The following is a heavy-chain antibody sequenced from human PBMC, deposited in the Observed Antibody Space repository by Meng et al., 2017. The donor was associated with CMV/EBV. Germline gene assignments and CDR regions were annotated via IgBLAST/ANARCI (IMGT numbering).Heavy chain of an antibody. D-gene: IGHD3-16*01. J-gene: IGHJ6*02. CDR1: GGPSSSSRYY. Sequence: SETLSLTCSVSGGPSSSSRYYWGWIRQPPGKGLEWIRSIYYSGSTYYSSSLKSRVTISVDTSKNQVSLKLSSVTASDTAVYYCARGGALSTFGLDVWGQGTTVTVSS. CDR3: ARGGALSTFGLDV. CDR2: IYYSGST. V-gene: IGHV4-39*07.